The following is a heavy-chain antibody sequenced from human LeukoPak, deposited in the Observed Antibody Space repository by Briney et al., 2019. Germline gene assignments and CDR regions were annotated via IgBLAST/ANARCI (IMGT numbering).Heavy chain of an antibody. D-gene: IGHD2-2*01. CDR1: GFTFSNCW. CDR3: ARDNVAVPGGDY. CDR2: ISPDGSEK. V-gene: IGHV3-7*04. Sequence: GGSLRLSCATSGFTFSNCWMSWVRQAPGKGLEWGANISPDGSEKNYVDSVKGRFTISRDNAKNSLYLQMNSLRDADTAVYYCARDNVAVPGGDYWGQGTLVTVSS. J-gene: IGHJ4*02.